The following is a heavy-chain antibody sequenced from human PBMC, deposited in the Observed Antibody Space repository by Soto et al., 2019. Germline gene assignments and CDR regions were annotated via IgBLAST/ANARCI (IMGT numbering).Heavy chain of an antibody. J-gene: IGHJ4*02. D-gene: IGHD7-27*01. CDR1: GDSISTDY. V-gene: IGHV4-59*08. CDR3: AKNWNWGSLVH. Sequence: QVHLQESGPGLVKPSETLSLTCTVSGDSISTDYWSWIRQSPGKGLEWIGFIYYGGGTNYNPSLTSRVTMSVDTPKNQFSLKLSSVTAADTAVYYCAKNWNWGSLVHWGQGTLVTVSS. CDR2: IYYGGGT.